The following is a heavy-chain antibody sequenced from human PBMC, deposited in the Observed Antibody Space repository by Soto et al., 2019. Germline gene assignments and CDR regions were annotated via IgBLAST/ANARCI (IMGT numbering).Heavy chain of an antibody. V-gene: IGHV3-74*01. D-gene: IGHD2-2*01. CDR3: ARVIVVAGFDY. CDR2: INSDGSST. J-gene: IGHJ4*02. Sequence: GGSLRLSCAASGFTFSSYWMHWVRQAPGKGLVWVSRINSDGSSTSYADSVKGRFTISRDNAKNTLYLQMNSLRAEDTAVYYCARVIVVAGFDYWSQGTLVTVSS. CDR1: GFTFSSYW.